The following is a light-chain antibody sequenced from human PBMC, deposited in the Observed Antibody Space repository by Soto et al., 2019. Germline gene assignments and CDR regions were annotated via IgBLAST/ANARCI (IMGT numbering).Light chain of an antibody. CDR1: SSDICDYAY. Sequence: QSALTQPASVSGSPGQTITISCTGTSSDICDYAYVSWYQQQPAKAPKLLIYEVANRPSGVSHRFSGSKSGNTASLTVSGLQPEDEAHYYCASYRTRPIPIWVFGGGTKVTVL. CDR3: ASYRTRPIPIWV. J-gene: IGLJ3*02. V-gene: IGLV2-14*01. CDR2: EVA.